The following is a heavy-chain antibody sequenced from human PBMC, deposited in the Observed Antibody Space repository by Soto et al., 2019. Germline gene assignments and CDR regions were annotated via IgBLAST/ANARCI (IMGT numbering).Heavy chain of an antibody. CDR1: GFTFSSYA. Sequence: GGSLRLSCAASGFTFSSYAMSWVRQAPGKGLEWVSAISGSGGSTYYADSVKGRFTISRDNSKNTLYLQMNSLRAEDTAVYYCAKDPESPGFLGVGPSFDYWGQGTLVTVSS. J-gene: IGHJ4*02. CDR2: ISGSGGST. V-gene: IGHV3-23*01. CDR3: AKDPESPGFLGVGPSFDY. D-gene: IGHD3-10*01.